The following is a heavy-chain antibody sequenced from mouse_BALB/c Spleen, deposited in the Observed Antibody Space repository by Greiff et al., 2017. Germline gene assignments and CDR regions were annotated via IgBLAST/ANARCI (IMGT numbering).Heavy chain of an antibody. Sequence: VQLKESGAELVKPGASVKLSCTASGFNIKDTYMHWVKQRPEQGLEWIGRIDPANGNTKYDPKFQGKATITADTSSNTAYLQLSSLTSEDTAVYYCARLYYDYDGYFDYWGQGTTLTVSS. D-gene: IGHD2-4*01. CDR1: GFNIKDTY. V-gene: IGHV14-3*02. CDR3: ARLYYDYDGYFDY. CDR2: IDPANGNT. J-gene: IGHJ2*01.